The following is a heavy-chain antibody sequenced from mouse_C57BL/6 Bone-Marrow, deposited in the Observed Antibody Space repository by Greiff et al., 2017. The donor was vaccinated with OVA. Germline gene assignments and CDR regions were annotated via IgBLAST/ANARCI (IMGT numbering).Heavy chain of an antibody. Sequence: QVQLQQPGAELVKPGASVKLSCKASGYTFTSYWMHWVKQRPGQGLEWIGMIHPNSGSTNYNEKFKSKATLTVDKSSSTAYMQLSSLTSEDSAVYYCARLGLLWYLSFDYWGQGTTLTVSS. J-gene: IGHJ2*01. D-gene: IGHD2-1*01. CDR1: GYTFTSYW. V-gene: IGHV1-64*01. CDR2: IHPNSGST. CDR3: ARLGLLWYLSFDY.